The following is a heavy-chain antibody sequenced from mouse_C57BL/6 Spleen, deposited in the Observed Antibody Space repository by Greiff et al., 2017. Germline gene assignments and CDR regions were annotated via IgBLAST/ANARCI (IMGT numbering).Heavy chain of an antibody. CDR1: GYTFTDYY. Sequence: QVQLKESGAELVRPGASVKLSCKASGYTFTDYYINWVKQRPGQGLEWIARIYPGSGNTYYNEKFKGKATLTAEKSSSTAYMQLSSLTSEDSAVYFCATSLDYYYGSSHFDYWGQDTTLTVSS. D-gene: IGHD1-1*01. CDR2: IYPGSGNT. V-gene: IGHV1-76*01. CDR3: ATSLDYYYGSSHFDY. J-gene: IGHJ2*01.